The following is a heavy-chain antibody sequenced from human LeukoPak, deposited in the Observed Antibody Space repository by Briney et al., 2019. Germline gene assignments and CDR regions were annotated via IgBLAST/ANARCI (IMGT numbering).Heavy chain of an antibody. CDR2: INPSCGST. CDR3: ARVLGSGYYYDAFDI. V-gene: IGHV1-46*01. D-gene: IGHD3-22*01. Sequence: ASVKVSCKASGYTFTSYYMHWVRQAPGQGLEWMGIINPSCGSTSYAQKFQGRVTMTRDMSTSTVYMELSSLRSEDTAVYYCARVLGSGYYYDAFDIWGQGTMVTVSS. CDR1: GYTFTSYY. J-gene: IGHJ3*02.